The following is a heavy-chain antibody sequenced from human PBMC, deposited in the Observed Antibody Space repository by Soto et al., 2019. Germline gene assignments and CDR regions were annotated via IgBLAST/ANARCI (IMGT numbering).Heavy chain of an antibody. J-gene: IGHJ5*02. CDR2: IYYSGST. D-gene: IGHD3-3*01. CDR1: GGSISSGGYY. CDR3: ARDPIFGVVTDTHSGFDP. Sequence: QVQLQESGPGLVKPSQTLSLTCTVSGGSISSGGYYWSWIRQHPGKGLEWIGYIYYSGSTYYNPSFKSRVTRSVDPSKNQFSLKLSSVTAADTAVYYCARDPIFGVVTDTHSGFDPWGQGTLVTVSS. V-gene: IGHV4-31*03.